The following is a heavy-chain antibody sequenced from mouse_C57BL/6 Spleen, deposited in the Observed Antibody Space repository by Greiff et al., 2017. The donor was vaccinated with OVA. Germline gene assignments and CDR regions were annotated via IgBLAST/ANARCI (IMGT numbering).Heavy chain of an antibody. CDR3: ARRGYYDYGWAMDY. J-gene: IGHJ4*01. CDR1: GYTFTSYW. CDR2: IDPSDSET. V-gene: IGHV1-52*01. D-gene: IGHD2-4*01. Sequence: QVQLQQPGAELVRPGSSVKLSCKASGYTFTSYWMHWVKQRPIQGLEWIGNIDPSDSETHYNQKFKDKATLTVDKSSSTAYMQLSSLTSEDSAVYYCARRGYYDYGWAMDYWGQGTSVTVSS.